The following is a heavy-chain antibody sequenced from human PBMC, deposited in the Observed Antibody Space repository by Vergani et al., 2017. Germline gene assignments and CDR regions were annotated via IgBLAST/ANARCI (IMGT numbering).Heavy chain of an antibody. D-gene: IGHD6-13*01. V-gene: IGHV4-38-2*01. CDR2: IYHSGST. CDR3: ATGYSSSWYPKFDY. J-gene: IGHJ4*02. CDR1: GYSISSGYY. Sequence: QVQLQESGPGLVKPSETLSLTCAVSGYSISSGYYWGWIRQPPGKGLEWIGSIYHSGSTYYNPSLKSRVTISVDTSKNQFSLKLSSVTAADTAVYYCATGYSSSWYPKFDYWGQGTLVTVSS.